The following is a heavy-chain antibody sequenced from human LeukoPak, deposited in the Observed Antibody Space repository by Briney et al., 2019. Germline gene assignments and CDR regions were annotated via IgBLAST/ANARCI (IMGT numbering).Heavy chain of an antibody. CDR1: GFTFSTYG. J-gene: IGHJ4*02. Sequence: GGSLRLSCAASGFTFSTYGMHWVRQAQGKGLDWVALIWYDGSNENYADSVKGRFTISRDNSRNTLYLQMNSLRGEDTAVYYCARGGLTIAEATTSWYFDYWGQGTLVTVSS. CDR3: ARGGLTIAEATTSWYFDY. D-gene: IGHD1-26*01. CDR2: IWYDGSNE. V-gene: IGHV3-33*01.